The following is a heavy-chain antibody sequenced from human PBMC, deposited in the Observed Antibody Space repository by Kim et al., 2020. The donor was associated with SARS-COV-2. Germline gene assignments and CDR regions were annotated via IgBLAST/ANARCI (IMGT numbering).Heavy chain of an antibody. D-gene: IGHD6-19*01. CDR2: INHSGST. Sequence: SETLSLTCAVYGGSFSGYYWSWIRQPPGKGLEWIGEINHSGSTNYNPSLKSRVTISVDTSKNQFSLKLSSVTAADTAVYYFARGPPWHSSGWYFGWNWF. CDR1: GGSFSGYY. J-gene: IGHJ5*01. V-gene: IGHV4-34*01. CDR3: ARGPPWHSSGWYFGWNWF.